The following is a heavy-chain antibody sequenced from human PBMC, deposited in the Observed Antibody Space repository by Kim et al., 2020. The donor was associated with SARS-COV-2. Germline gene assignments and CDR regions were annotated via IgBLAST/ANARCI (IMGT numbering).Heavy chain of an antibody. CDR1: GDSVSSNSAA. D-gene: IGHD6-19*01. J-gene: IGHJ4*02. Sequence: SQTLSLTCAISGDSVSSNSAAWNWIRQSPSRGLEWLGRTYYRSKWYNDYAVSVKSRITINPDTSKNQFSLQLNSVTPEDTAVYYCASSEGAVAGTYLDYFDYWGQGTLVTVSS. V-gene: IGHV6-1*01. CDR3: ASSEGAVAGTYLDYFDY. CDR2: TYYRSKWYN.